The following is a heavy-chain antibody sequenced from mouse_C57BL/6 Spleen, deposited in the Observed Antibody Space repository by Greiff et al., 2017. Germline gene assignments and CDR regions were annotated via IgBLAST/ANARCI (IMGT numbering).Heavy chain of an antibody. J-gene: IGHJ3*01. CDR2: IDPENGDT. D-gene: IGHD2-1*01. Sequence: EVQGVESGAELVRPGASVKLSCTASGFNIKDDYMHWVKQRPEQGLEWIGWIDPENGDTEYASKFQGKATITADTSSTTAYLQLSSLTSEDTAVYYCTPRYGNGTAYWGQGTLVTVSA. CDR1: GFNIKDDY. CDR3: TPRYGNGTAY. V-gene: IGHV14-4*01.